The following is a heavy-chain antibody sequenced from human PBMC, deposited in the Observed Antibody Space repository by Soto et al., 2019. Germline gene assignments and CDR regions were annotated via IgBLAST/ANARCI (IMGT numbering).Heavy chain of an antibody. D-gene: IGHD1-26*01. J-gene: IGHJ2*01. CDR3: ARGGSLYWYFDL. CDR2: INAGNGNT. Sequence: QVQLVQSGAEVKKPGASVKVSCKASGYTFTSYAMHWVRQAPGQRLEWMGWINAGNGNTKYSQKFQGGVTITRDTSASTPYMELSSLRSEDTAVYYCARGGSLYWYFDLWGRGTLVTVSS. CDR1: GYTFTSYA. V-gene: IGHV1-3*01.